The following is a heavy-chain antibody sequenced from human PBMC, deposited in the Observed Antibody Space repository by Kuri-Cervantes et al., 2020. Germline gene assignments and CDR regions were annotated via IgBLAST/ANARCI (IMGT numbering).Heavy chain of an antibody. D-gene: IGHD3-10*01. CDR1: GYTFTTYG. J-gene: IGHJ6*03. Sequence: ASVKVSCKASGYTFTTYGINWVRQAPGQGLEWMGWINAGNGNTKYSQKFQGRVTITRDTSASTAYMELSSLRSEDTAVYYCARTKTYYYGSGSYSPSHYYYYMDVWGKGTTVTVSS. CDR3: ARTKTYYYGSGSYSPSHYYYYMDV. V-gene: IGHV1-18*01. CDR2: INAGNGNT.